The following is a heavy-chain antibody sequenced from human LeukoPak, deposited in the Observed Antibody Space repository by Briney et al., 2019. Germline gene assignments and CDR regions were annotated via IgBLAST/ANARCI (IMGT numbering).Heavy chain of an antibody. J-gene: IGHJ4*02. CDR2: IKGKTDGGTT. CDR1: GFTFSNAC. CDR3: TTGTWIQLWLADY. D-gene: IGHD5-18*01. V-gene: IGHV3-15*01. Sequence: GGSLRLSCATSGFTFSNACMSWVRQAPGKGLEWVGHIKGKTDGGTTDYAAPVQGRFTISRDDSKNTLYLQMNSLKTEDTAVYYCTTGTWIQLWLADYWGQGTLVTVSS.